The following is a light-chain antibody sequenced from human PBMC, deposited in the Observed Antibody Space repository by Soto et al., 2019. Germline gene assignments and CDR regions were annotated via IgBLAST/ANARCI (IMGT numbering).Light chain of an antibody. Sequence: QPVLTQPPSVSGAPGQRVTISCTGSSSNIGAGYDVHWYKQLAETAPKVLIYGNSNRPSGVPDRFSGSKSGTSASLAITGLQAEDEADYYCQSYDNSLSGRVFGGGTKVTVL. CDR2: GNS. CDR1: SSNIGAGYD. J-gene: IGLJ2*01. V-gene: IGLV1-40*01. CDR3: QSYDNSLSGRV.